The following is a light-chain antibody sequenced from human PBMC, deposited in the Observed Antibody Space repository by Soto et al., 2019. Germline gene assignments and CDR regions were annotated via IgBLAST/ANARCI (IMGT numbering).Light chain of an antibody. CDR3: CSYAGSSNPHVV. Sequence: QSVLTQPASVSGSPGQSITISCTGTSSDVGSYNLVSWYQQHPGKAPKLMIYEVSKRPSGVSNRFSGSKSGNTASLTISGLQAEDEADYYCCSYAGSSNPHVVLGGGTKVTVL. V-gene: IGLV2-23*02. J-gene: IGLJ2*01. CDR1: SSDVGSYNL. CDR2: EVS.